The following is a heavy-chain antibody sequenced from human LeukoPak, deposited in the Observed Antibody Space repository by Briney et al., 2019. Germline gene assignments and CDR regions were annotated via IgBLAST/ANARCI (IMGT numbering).Heavy chain of an antibody. J-gene: IGHJ4*02. CDR2: ITGSGGST. CDR3: ARGNSGSRRAFFDY. CDR1: GFTFSSYA. Sequence: PGGSLRLSCAASGFTFSSYAMSWVRQAPGKWLEWVSAITGSGGSTYYADSVKGRFTISRDNSKNTVYLQMNSLRAEDTAVYYCARGNSGSRRAFFDYWGQGTLVTVSS. V-gene: IGHV3-23*01. D-gene: IGHD1-26*01.